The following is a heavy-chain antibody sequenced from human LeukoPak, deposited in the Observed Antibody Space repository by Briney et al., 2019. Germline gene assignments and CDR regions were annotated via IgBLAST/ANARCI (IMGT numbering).Heavy chain of an antibody. CDR1: GYTFTDYY. V-gene: IGHV1-2*02. D-gene: IGHD3-22*01. CDR2: IDPNSGDT. CDR3: ASSYHYYDSSGYSMGDAFEI. J-gene: IGHJ3*02. Sequence: ASVKVSCKASGYTFTDYYMHWVRQAPGQGLEWMGWIDPNSGDTNYAQKFQGRVTMTRDTSISTAYMELSRLRSDDTAVYYCASSYHYYDSSGYSMGDAFEIWGQGTMVTVSS.